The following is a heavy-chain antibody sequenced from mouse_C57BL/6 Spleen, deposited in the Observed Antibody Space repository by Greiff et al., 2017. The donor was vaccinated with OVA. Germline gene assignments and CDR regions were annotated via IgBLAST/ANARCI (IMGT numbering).Heavy chain of an antibody. CDR3: ARSRTGAGTLDY. D-gene: IGHD4-1*01. CDR2: IYPGDGDT. Sequence: QVHVKQSGAELVKPGASVKISCKASGYAFSSYWMNWVKQRPGKGLEWIGQIYPGDGDTNYNGKFKGKATLTADKSSSTAYMQLSSLTSEDSAVYFCARSRTGAGTLDYWGQGTTLTGSS. CDR1: GYAFSSYW. V-gene: IGHV1-80*01. J-gene: IGHJ2*01.